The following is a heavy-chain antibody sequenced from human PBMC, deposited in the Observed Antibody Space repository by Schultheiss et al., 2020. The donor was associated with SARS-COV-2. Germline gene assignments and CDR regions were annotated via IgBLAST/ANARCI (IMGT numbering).Heavy chain of an antibody. J-gene: IGHJ4*02. CDR3: ARERLGRGVNFDY. CDR2: ISYDGSNK. CDR1: GFTFSSYA. V-gene: IGHV3-33*05. Sequence: GGSLRLSCAASGFTFSSYAMHWVRQAPGKGLEWVAVISYDGSNKYYADSVKGRFTISRDNAKSTLYLQVNSLRAEDTAVYYCARERLGRGVNFDYWGQGTLVTVSS. D-gene: IGHD2-8*01.